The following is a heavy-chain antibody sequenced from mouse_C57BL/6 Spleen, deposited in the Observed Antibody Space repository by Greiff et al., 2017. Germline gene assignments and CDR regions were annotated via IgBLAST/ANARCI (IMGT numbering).Heavy chain of an antibody. J-gene: IGHJ2*01. D-gene: IGHD3-3*01. CDR1: GYTFTDYY. CDR3: ARWRDGDFDY. V-gene: IGHV1-76*01. Sequence: QVQLQQSGAELVRPGASVKLSCKASGYTFTDYYINWVKQRPGQGLEWIARIYPGSGNTYYNEKFKGKATLTAEKSSSTAYMQLSSLTSEDSAVYFCARWRDGDFDYWGQGTTLTVSS. CDR2: IYPGSGNT.